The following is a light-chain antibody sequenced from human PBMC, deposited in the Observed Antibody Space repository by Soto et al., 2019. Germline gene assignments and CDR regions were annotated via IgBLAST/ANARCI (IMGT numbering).Light chain of an antibody. J-gene: IGKJ5*01. V-gene: IGKV1-5*03. CDR3: QQYDNLPPIT. Sequence: DIQMTPSPSTLSASVGDSVTITGRASQSITRWLAWYQQKPGKAPKLLIYKASSLENGVPSRFSGSGSGTDFTFTISSLQPEDMATYDGQQYDNLPPITFGQGTRLEIK. CDR2: KAS. CDR1: QSITRW.